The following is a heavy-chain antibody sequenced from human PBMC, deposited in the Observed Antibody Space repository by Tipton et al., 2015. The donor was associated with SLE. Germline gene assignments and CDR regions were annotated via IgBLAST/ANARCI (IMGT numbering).Heavy chain of an antibody. D-gene: IGHD3-3*02. V-gene: IGHV3-7*01. Sequence: GSLRLSCTASGFTFGDYAMTWVRQAPGKGLEWVANIKQDGSEKYYVDSVKGRFTISRDNAKNSLYLQMNSLRAEDTAVYYCARHFGSKLFDIWGQGTMVTVSS. CDR1: GFTFGDYA. J-gene: IGHJ3*02. CDR2: IKQDGSEK. CDR3: ARHFGSKLFDI.